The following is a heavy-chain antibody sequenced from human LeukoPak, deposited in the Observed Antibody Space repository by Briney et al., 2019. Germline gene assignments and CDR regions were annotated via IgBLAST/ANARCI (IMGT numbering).Heavy chain of an antibody. V-gene: IGHV3-23*01. D-gene: IGHD2-15*01. CDR3: AKGTVRSCSGPSCYPLDS. J-gene: IGHJ4*02. Sequence: GGSLRLSCAASGFTFSSYAMTWVRQAPVKGLEWLSVVTDTGGNTYHADSVKGRFTISRDNSKNTVYLEMNSLRVEDTAVYYCAKGTVRSCSGPSCYPLDSWGQATLVTVSS. CDR1: GFTFSSYA. CDR2: VTDTGGNT.